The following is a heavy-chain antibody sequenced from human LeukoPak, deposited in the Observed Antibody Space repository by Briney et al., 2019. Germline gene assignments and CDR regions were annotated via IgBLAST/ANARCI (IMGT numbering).Heavy chain of an antibody. CDR2: ISYDGSNK. Sequence: PGGSLRLSCAASGFTFSSYGMHWVRQAPGKGLEWVAVISYDGSNKYYADSVKGRFTISRDNSKNTLYLQMNSLRAEDTAVYYCARDDSDIVVVPAACDYWGQGTLVTVSS. D-gene: IGHD2-2*01. CDR1: GFTFSSYG. J-gene: IGHJ4*02. CDR3: ARDDSDIVVVPAACDY. V-gene: IGHV3-30*03.